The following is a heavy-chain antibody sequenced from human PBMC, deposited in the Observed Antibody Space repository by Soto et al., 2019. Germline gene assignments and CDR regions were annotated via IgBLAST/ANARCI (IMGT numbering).Heavy chain of an antibody. Sequence: EVQLLESGGGLVQPGGSLRLSCAASGFTFSSYAMTWVRQAPGKGLEWVSVVSGSGSATYDADSVKGRFTISRDNSKNTLYLQMSSLRAEDTAIYYCAKAATMTAGEVDYWGQGTLVTVSS. CDR3: AKAATMTAGEVDY. D-gene: IGHD5-12*01. V-gene: IGHV3-23*01. CDR1: GFTFSSYA. CDR2: VSGSGSAT. J-gene: IGHJ4*02.